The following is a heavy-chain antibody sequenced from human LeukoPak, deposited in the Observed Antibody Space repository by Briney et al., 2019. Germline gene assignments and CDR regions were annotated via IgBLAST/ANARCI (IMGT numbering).Heavy chain of an antibody. CDR1: GFTFSSYW. CDR2: IDFETDTT. V-gene: IGHV3-74*01. D-gene: IGHD3-22*01. Sequence: PGGSLRLSCVASGFTFSSYWMHWVRQAPGKGQEWVSRIDFETDTTTYADSVKGRFTISRDNAKNTVSLQMNSLRAEDTGVYYCARAPSEIGGYYPEYFRHWGQGTLVTVSS. J-gene: IGHJ1*01. CDR3: ARAPSEIGGYYPEYFRH.